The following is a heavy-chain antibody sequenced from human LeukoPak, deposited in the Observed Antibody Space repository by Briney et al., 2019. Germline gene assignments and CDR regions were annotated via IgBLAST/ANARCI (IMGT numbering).Heavy chain of an antibody. CDR1: GFTFSSNY. D-gene: IGHD4-11*01. J-gene: IGHJ4*02. V-gene: IGHV3-53*01. CDR2: IYSGGST. CDR3: AKSIFDNYGEIDY. Sequence: GGSLRLSCAASGFTFSSNYMSWVRQAPGKGLEWVSVIYSGGSTYYSDSSKGRFIIFINNSKNTLYLKMNSLRAEDTDVYYCAKSIFDNYGEIDYWGQGNLVTVSS.